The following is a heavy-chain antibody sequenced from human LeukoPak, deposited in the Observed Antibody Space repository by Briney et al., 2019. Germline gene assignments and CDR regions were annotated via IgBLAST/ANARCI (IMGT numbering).Heavy chain of an antibody. D-gene: IGHD6-19*01. CDR3: ATSPRGGIAVAGTYFDY. J-gene: IGHJ4*02. CDR1: GGSISSYY. Sequence: SETLSLTCTVSGGSISSYYWSWIRQPPGKGLEWIGYIYYSGSTNYNPSLKSRVTISVDTSKNQFSLRLSSVTAADTAVYCCATSPRGGIAVAGTYFDYWGQGTLVTVSS. CDR2: IYYSGST. V-gene: IGHV4-59*08.